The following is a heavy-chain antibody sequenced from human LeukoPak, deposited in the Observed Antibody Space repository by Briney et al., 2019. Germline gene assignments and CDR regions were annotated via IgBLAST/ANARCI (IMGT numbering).Heavy chain of an antibody. V-gene: IGHV3-23*01. CDR1: RFTFSSYG. J-gene: IGHJ3*02. CDR2: ISGSGDST. CDR3: AVYYYDSSGVTDAFDI. D-gene: IGHD3-22*01. Sequence: GGTLRLSCAASRFTFSSYGMSWVRQAPGKVLEWISGISGSGDSTYYADSVKGRFTISRDNSKNTLHLQMSSLRVEDTALYYCAVYYYDSSGVTDAFDIWGQGTMVTVSS.